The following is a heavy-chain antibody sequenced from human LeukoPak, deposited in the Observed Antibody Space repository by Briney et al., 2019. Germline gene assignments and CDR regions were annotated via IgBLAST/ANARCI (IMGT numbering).Heavy chain of an antibody. CDR3: ASGSSSFYYFDY. Sequence: SETLSLTGTVSGGSISSYYWSWLRQPPGKGLEWGGYIYYSGSTNYNHSLKSRVTISVDTSKKQFSLKLSSVTAADTAVYYCASGSSSFYYFDYWGQGTLVTVSS. V-gene: IGHV4-59*01. D-gene: IGHD1-26*01. CDR1: GGSISSYY. CDR2: IYYSGST. J-gene: IGHJ4*02.